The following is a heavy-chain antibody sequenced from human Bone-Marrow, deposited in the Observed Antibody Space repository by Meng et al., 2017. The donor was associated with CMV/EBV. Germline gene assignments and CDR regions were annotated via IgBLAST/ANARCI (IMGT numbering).Heavy chain of an antibody. V-gene: IGHV3-21*01. CDR2: ISSSSYI. D-gene: IGHD4-17*01. CDR3: ARDPYGDYYFDY. Sequence: GESLKISCAASGFTFSSYSMNWVRQAPGKGLEWVSSISSSSYIYYADSLKGRFTISRDNAKNSLYLQMISLRAEDTAVYYCARDPYGDYYFDYWGQGTLVTVSS. CDR1: GFTFSSYS. J-gene: IGHJ4*02.